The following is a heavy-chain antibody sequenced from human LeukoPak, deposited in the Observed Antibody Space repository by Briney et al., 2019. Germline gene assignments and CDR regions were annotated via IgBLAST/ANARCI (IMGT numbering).Heavy chain of an antibody. V-gene: IGHV4-4*07. CDR3: ARLRYFDLYYFDY. Sequence: SETLSLTCTVSCGSISSHCLNWIRQPAGKGLEWIGRVCASGSTNYNPSLKSRVTISVDTSKNQFSLKLSSVTAADTAVYYCARLRYFDLYYFDYWGQGTLVTVSS. D-gene: IGHD3-9*01. CDR2: VCASGST. CDR1: CGSISSHC. J-gene: IGHJ4*02.